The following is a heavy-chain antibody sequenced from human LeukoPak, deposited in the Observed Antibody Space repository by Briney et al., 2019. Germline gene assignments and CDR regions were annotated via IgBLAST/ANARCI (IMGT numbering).Heavy chain of an antibody. J-gene: IGHJ4*02. Sequence: ASVKVSCKASGGTFSSYAISWVRQAPGQGLEWMGIINPSGGSTSYAQKFQGRVTMTRDTSTSTVYMELSSLRSEDTAVYYCARAQGHSSGYGYWGQGTLVTVSS. CDR2: INPSGGST. CDR1: GGTFSSYA. D-gene: IGHD3-22*01. CDR3: ARAQGHSSGYGY. V-gene: IGHV1-46*01.